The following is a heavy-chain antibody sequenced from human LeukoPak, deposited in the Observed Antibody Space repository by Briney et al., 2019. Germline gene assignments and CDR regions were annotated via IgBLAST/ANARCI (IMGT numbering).Heavy chain of an antibody. CDR3: ARHRRSSGWPYYFDY. D-gene: IGHD6-19*01. Sequence: SETLSLTCTVSSGSIGSYYWSWIRQPPGKGLEWIGYIYYSGSTNYSPSLKSRVTISVDTSKNQFSLKLISVTAADTAVYYCARHRRSSGWPYYFDYWGQGTLVAVSS. CDR1: SGSIGSYY. V-gene: IGHV4-59*08. CDR2: IYYSGST. J-gene: IGHJ4*02.